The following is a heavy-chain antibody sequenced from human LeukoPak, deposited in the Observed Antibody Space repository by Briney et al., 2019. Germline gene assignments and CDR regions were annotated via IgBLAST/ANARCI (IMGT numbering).Heavy chain of an antibody. Sequence: PGGSLRLSCAASGFTFSRNAMNWVRQAPGKGLEWVSSISSSGSYKFYEESVKGRFTISRDNAENSLYLRMNSVRAEDTAVYYCARVPAAGTGPDYWGQGTLVTVSS. V-gene: IGHV3-21*01. CDR1: GFTFSRNA. CDR3: ARVPAAGTGPDY. CDR2: ISSSGSYK. J-gene: IGHJ4*02. D-gene: IGHD6-13*01.